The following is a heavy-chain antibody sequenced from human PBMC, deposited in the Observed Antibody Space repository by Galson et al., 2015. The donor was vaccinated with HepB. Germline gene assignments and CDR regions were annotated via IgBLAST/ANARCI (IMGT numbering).Heavy chain of an antibody. D-gene: IGHD2-2*01. CDR2: ISSSSSYI. V-gene: IGHV3-21*01. J-gene: IGHJ6*02. CDR3: ARDDPEVVVVPALATTEDYYYGMDV. CDR1: GFTFSSYS. Sequence: SLRLSCAASGFTFSSYSMNWVRQAPGKGLEWVSSISSSSSYIYYADSVKGRFTISRDNAKNSLYLQMNSLRAEDTAVYHCARDDPEVVVVPALATTEDYYYGMDVWGQGTTVTVSS.